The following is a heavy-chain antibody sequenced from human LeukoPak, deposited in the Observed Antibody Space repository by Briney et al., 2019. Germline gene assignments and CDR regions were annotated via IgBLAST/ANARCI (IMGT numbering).Heavy chain of an antibody. D-gene: IGHD3-10*01. Sequence: GGSLRLSCAAAGLSFNIYAMSWVRQAPGKGLEWVSTISGNGDSTYYADSVRGRFTISRDNSKNTVYLQMNSLRADDTALYYCARVLTLWFGALDYWGQGRVVSV. V-gene: IGHV3-23*01. CDR1: GLSFNIYA. J-gene: IGHJ4*02. CDR3: ARVLTLWFGALDY. CDR2: ISGNGDST.